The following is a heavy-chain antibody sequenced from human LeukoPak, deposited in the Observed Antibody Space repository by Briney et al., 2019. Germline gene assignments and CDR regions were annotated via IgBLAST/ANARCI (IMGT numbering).Heavy chain of an antibody. Sequence: GGSLRLSCAASGFTFSSYAMSWVRQAPGKGLEWVSAISGSGGSTYYADSVKGRFTISRDNSKNTLYLQMNSLRAEDTAVYYCAKDIFYTSSWYLVDYGGKGPLVTVPS. CDR3: AKDIFYTSSWYLVDY. CDR1: GFTFSSYA. CDR2: ISGSGGST. D-gene: IGHD6-13*01. J-gene: IGHJ4*02. V-gene: IGHV3-23*01.